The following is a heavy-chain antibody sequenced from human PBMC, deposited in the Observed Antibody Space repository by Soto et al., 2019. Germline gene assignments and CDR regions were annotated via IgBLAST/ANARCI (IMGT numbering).Heavy chain of an antibody. CDR1: GFTFRDYG. J-gene: IGHJ5*02. D-gene: IGHD4-17*01. V-gene: IGHV3-20*04. Sequence: GGSLRLSCAASGFTFRDYGMTWVRQAPGKGLEWVSGITWNGDNIGYADSVKGRFTISRDNAKDSLYLQMNSLRPEDTAFYYCARGLRQSTVTANWFDPWGKGTLVTVSS. CDR2: ITWNGDNI. CDR3: ARGLRQSTVTANWFDP.